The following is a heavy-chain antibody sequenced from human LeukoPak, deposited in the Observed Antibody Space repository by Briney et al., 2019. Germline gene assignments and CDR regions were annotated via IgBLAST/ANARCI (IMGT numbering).Heavy chain of an antibody. D-gene: IGHD5-18*01. CDR2: INHSGST. V-gene: IGHV4-34*01. Sequence: SETLSLTCAVYGGSFSGYYWSGIRQPPGKGLEWIGEINHSGSTNYNPSLKSRVTISVDTSKNQFPLKLSSVTAADTAVYYCARGRKGYSYGPGRYFDYWGQGTLVTVSS. CDR3: ARGRKGYSYGPGRYFDY. CDR1: GGSFSGYY. J-gene: IGHJ4*02.